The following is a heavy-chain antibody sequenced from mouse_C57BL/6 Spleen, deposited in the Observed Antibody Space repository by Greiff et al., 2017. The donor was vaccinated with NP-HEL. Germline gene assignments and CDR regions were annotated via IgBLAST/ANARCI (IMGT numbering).Heavy chain of an antibody. CDR2: IDPSDSET. Sequence: QVQLQQPGAELVRPGSSVKLSCKASGYTFTSYWMHWVKQRPIQGLEWIGNIDPSDSETHYIQKFKDKATLTVDKSSSTAYMQLSSLTSEDSAVYYCAREGYGSSYWGYWGQGTTLTVSS. J-gene: IGHJ2*01. CDR3: AREGYGSSYWGY. D-gene: IGHD1-1*01. V-gene: IGHV1-52*01. CDR1: GYTFTSYW.